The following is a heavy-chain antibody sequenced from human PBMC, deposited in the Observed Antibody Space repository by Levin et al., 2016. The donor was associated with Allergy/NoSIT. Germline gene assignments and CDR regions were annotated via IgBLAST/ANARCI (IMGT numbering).Heavy chain of an antibody. J-gene: IGHJ2*01. V-gene: IGHV1-46*01. CDR2: INPSVGST. D-gene: IGHD3-22*01. CDR3: ARFVRNYYDSSGLHWYFDL. CDR1: GYTFTSYY. Sequence: ASVKVSCKAIGYTFTSYYMHWVRQAPGQGLEWMGIINPSVGSTYYAQKFQGRVTITADESTSTAYMELSSLRSEDTAVYYCARFVRNYYDSSGLHWYFDLWGRGTLVTVSS.